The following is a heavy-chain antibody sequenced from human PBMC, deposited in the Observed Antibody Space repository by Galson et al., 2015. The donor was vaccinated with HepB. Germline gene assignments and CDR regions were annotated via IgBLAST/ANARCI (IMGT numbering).Heavy chain of an antibody. D-gene: IGHD6-19*01. CDR2: IYYSGST. CDR3: ARVLAVAGRFDY. V-gene: IGHV4-59*01. Sequence: ETLSLTCTVSGGSISSYYWSWIRQPPGKGLEWIGYIYYSGSTNYNPSLKSRVTISVDTSKNQFSLKLSSVTAADTAVYYCARVLAVAGRFDYWGQGTLVTVSS. J-gene: IGHJ4*02. CDR1: GGSISSYY.